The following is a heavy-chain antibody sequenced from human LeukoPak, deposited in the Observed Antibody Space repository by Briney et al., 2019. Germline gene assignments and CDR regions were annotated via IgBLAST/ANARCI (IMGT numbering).Heavy chain of an antibody. J-gene: IGHJ5*02. CDR1: GGSISSSPYY. CDR3: AKGAGGFSYYNWFDP. Sequence: SETLSLTCTVSGGSISSSPYYWGWIRQPPGKGLEWIGSIYYSGTTHYSPSLESRVTISVDTSKNQFSLKLASVTAADTAIYNCAKGAGGFSYYNWFDPWGQGTLVTVSS. V-gene: IGHV4-39*07. D-gene: IGHD5-18*01. CDR2: IYYSGTT.